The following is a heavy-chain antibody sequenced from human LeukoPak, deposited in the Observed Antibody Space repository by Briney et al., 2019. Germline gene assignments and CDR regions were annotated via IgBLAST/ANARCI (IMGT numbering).Heavy chain of an antibody. Sequence: ASVKVSCKASGYTFTSYGISWVRQAPGQGLEWMGWISAYNGNTNYAQKLQGRVTMTTDTSTSTAYMELRSLRSDDTAVYYSARDGPPSSGWSYYYYYYMDVWGKGTTVTISS. J-gene: IGHJ6*03. CDR2: ISAYNGNT. CDR1: GYTFTSYG. V-gene: IGHV1-18*01. D-gene: IGHD6-19*01. CDR3: ARDGPPSSGWSYYYYYYMDV.